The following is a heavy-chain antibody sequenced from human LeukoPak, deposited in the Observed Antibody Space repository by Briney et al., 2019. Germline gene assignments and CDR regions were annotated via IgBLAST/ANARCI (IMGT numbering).Heavy chain of an antibody. D-gene: IGHD3-3*01. CDR1: GYTFTGYY. CDR3: ASSSYDFWSGYLTHPCYFDY. CDR2: INPDSGGT. J-gene: IGHJ4*02. Sequence: ASVKVSCKASGYTFTGYYMHWVRQAPGQGLEWMGWINPDSGGTNYAQKFQGRVTMTRDTSISIAYMELSRLRSDDTAVYYCASSSYDFWSGYLTHPCYFDYWGQGTLVTVSS. V-gene: IGHV1-2*02.